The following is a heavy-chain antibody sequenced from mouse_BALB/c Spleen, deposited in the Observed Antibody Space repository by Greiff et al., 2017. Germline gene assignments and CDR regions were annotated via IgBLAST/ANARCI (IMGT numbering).Heavy chain of an antibody. J-gene: IGHJ2*01. CDR2: ISSGGGST. Sequence: EVQLVESGGGLVKPGGSLKLSCAASGFAFSSYDMSWVRQTPEKRLEWVAYISSGGGSTYYPDTVKGRFTISRDNAKNTLYLQMSSLKSEDTAMYYCARQGFITTVVATKDYFDYWGQGTTLTVSS. CDR3: ARQGFITTVVATKDYFDY. CDR1: GFAFSSYD. V-gene: IGHV5-12-1*01. D-gene: IGHD1-1*01.